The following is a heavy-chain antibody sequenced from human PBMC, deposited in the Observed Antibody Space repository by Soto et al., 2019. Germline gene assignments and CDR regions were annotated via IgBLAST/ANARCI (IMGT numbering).Heavy chain of an antibody. V-gene: IGHV3-30-3*01. CDR3: ARLPMYFVNIGMDV. D-gene: IGHD3-10*02. CDR2: ISYDGSNK. J-gene: IGHJ6*02. CDR1: GFTFSSYA. Sequence: GGSLRLSCAASGFTFSSYAMHWVRQAPGKGLEWVAVISYDGSNKYYADSVKGRFTISRDNSKNTLYLQMNSLRAEDTAVYYCARLPMYFVNIGMDVWGQGTTVT.